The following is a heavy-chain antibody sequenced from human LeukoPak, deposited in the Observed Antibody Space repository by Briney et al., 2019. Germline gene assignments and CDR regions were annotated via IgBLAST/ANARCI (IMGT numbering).Heavy chain of an antibody. CDR2: IRSKAYGGTT. J-gene: IGHJ4*02. Sequence: GGSLRLPCTASGFTFGDYAMSWFRQAPGKGLEWVGFIRSKAYGGTTEYAASVKGRFTISRDDSKSIAYLQMNSLKTEDTAVYYCTRTHLGYCSGGSCYPPENDYWGQGTLVTVSS. CDR3: TRTHLGYCSGGSCYPPENDY. D-gene: IGHD2-15*01. CDR1: GFTFGDYA. V-gene: IGHV3-49*03.